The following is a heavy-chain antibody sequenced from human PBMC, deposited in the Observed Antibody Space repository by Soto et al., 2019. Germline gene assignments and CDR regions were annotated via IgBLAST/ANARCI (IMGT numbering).Heavy chain of an antibody. CDR1: GGSISSYY. D-gene: IGHD3-16*02. Sequence: ESLSLTCTVSGGSISSYYWSWIRQPPGKGLEWIGYIYYSGSTNYNPSLKSRVTISVDTSKNQFSLKLSSVTAADTAVYYCARSYYDYVWGSYRLGFDPWGQGTLVTVSS. V-gene: IGHV4-59*01. CDR2: IYYSGST. CDR3: ARSYYDYVWGSYRLGFDP. J-gene: IGHJ5*02.